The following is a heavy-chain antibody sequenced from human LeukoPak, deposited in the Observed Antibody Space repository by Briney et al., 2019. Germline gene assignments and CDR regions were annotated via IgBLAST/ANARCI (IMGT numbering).Heavy chain of an antibody. J-gene: IGHJ4*02. Sequence: SETLSLTCAVYGGSLSGYFWTWIRQPPGKGLEWLGETDHNGRADYKSSLKSRLIISVDMPKNQFSLRLRSVTAADTAVYYCARVSYHHASGRASDYWGQGTLITVSS. CDR1: GGSLSGYF. CDR2: TDHNGRA. V-gene: IGHV4-34*01. CDR3: ARVSYHHASGRASDY. D-gene: IGHD3-10*01.